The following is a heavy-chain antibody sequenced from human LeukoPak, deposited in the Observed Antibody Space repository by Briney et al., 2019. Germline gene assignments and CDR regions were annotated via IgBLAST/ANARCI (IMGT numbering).Heavy chain of an antibody. V-gene: IGHV3-30*03. CDR1: GFTFSNAW. J-gene: IGHJ4*02. CDR2: ISDDGTNK. D-gene: IGHD5-18*01. CDR3: VRELWTAMGAGAY. Sequence: GGSLRLSCAASGFTFSNAWMSWVRQAPGKGLEWVTSISDDGTNKYYSDSVRGRFTISRDNSKSTLYLQMDSLRIEDTSMYYCVRELWTAMGAGAYWGQGTLVAVSS.